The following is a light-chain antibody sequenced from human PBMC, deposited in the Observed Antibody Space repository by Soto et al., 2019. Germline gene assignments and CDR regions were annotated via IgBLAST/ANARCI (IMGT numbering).Light chain of an antibody. CDR2: EVR. V-gene: IGLV2-14*01. J-gene: IGLJ1*01. CDR3: NSYTTSYTYV. CDR1: SSDVGTYNR. Sequence: QSVLTQPASVSGSPGQSITISCTGTSSDVGTYNRVSWYQQPPGTAPKLIIYEVRNRPSGVSNRFSGSKSGNTAYLTISGLQAEDEADYFCNSYTTSYTYVFXTGTKVTVL.